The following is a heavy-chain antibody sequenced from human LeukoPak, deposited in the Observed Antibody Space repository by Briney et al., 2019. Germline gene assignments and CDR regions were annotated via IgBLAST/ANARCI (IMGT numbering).Heavy chain of an antibody. CDR2: ISGSGGST. D-gene: IGHD3-10*01. Sequence: GGSLRLSCAASGFAFSAYATSWVRQAPGKGLEWVSAISGSGGSTYYADSVKGRFTISRDNSKNTLYLQMNSLRAEDTAVYYCAKGGVSRENDYWGQGTLVTVSS. CDR1: GFAFSAYA. J-gene: IGHJ4*02. CDR3: AKGGVSRENDY. V-gene: IGHV3-23*01.